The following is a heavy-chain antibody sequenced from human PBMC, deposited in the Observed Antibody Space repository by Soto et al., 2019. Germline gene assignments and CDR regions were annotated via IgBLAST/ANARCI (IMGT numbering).Heavy chain of an antibody. D-gene: IGHD3-3*01. CDR2: IIPIFGTA. CDR1: GGTFSSYA. V-gene: IGHV1-69*01. J-gene: IGHJ3*02. CDR3: ARAAKSGYSPGAFDI. Sequence: SVKVYCKASGGTFSSYAISWVRQAPGQVLEWMGGIIPIFGTANYAQKFQGRVTITADESTSTAYMELSSLRSEDTAVYYCARAAKSGYSPGAFDIWGQGTMVTVSS.